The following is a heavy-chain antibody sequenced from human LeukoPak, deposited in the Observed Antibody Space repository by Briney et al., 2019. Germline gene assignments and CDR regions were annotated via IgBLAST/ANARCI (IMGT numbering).Heavy chain of an antibody. J-gene: IGHJ6*03. Sequence: GASVKVSCKASGYTFTSYDINWVRQATGQGLEWMGWMNPNSGNTGYAQKFQGRVTMTRNTSISTAYMELSSLRSEDTAVYYCARVVPRVVVPAALVGRYYYYMDVWGKGTTVTVSS. CDR1: GYTFTSYD. CDR3: ARVVPRVVVPAALVGRYYYYMDV. CDR2: MNPNSGNT. D-gene: IGHD2-2*01. V-gene: IGHV1-8*01.